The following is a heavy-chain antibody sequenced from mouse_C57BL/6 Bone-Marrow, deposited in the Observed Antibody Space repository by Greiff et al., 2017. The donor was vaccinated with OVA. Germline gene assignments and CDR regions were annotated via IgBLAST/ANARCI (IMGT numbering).Heavy chain of an antibody. CDR1: GYTFTDYE. D-gene: IGHD1-1*01. CDR2: IDPETGGT. CDR3: TREGYYGRNWYFDV. V-gene: IGHV1-15*01. J-gene: IGHJ1*03. Sequence: VQLQQSGAELVRPGASVTLSCKASGYTFTDYEMHWVKQTPVHGLEWIGAIDPETGGTAYNQKFKDKAILTADKSSSTAYMELRSLTSEDSAVYYCTREGYYGRNWYFDVWGTGTTVTVSS.